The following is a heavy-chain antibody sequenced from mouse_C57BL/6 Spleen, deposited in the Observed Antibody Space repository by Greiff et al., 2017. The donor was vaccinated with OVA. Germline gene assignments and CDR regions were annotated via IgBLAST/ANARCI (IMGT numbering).Heavy chain of an antibody. J-gene: IGHJ3*01. CDR2: IYWDDDK. V-gene: IGHV8-12*01. CDR1: GFSLSTSGMG. D-gene: IGHD2-2*01. Sequence: QVTLKESGPGLLQSSQTLSLTCSFSGFSLSTSGMGVSWIRQPSGKGLEWLAHIYWDDDKRYNPSLKSRLTISKDTSRNQVFLKITSVDTADTATCYCARTPTGSWFAYWGQGTLVTVSA. CDR3: ARTPTGSWFAY.